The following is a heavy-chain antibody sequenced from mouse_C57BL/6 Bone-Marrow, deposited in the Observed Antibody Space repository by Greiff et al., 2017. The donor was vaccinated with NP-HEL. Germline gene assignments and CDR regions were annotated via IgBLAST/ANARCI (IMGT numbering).Heavy chain of an antibody. CDR3: ARSNYYGSSYVWFAY. J-gene: IGHJ3*01. V-gene: IGHV1-69*01. D-gene: IGHD1-1*01. CDR2: IDPSDSYT. CDR1: GYTFTSYW. Sequence: VQLQQPGAELVMPGASVKLSCKASGYTFTSYWMHWVKQRPGQGLEWIGEIDPSDSYTNYNQKFKGKSTLTVDKSSSTAYMQLSSLTSEDSAVYYCARSNYYGSSYVWFAYWGQGTLVTVSA.